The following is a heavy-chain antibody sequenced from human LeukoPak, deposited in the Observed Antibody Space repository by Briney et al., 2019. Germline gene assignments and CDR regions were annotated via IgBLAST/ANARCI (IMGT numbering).Heavy chain of an antibody. V-gene: IGHV3-23*01. D-gene: IGHD7-27*01. CDR1: GFTFSNHG. CDR2: ISPRGGGT. Sequence: GGTLRLSCAASGFTFSNHGMNWVRQAPGKGLEWLSGISPRGGGTYYADSVKGRFTISRDDSKNTLSLQMNSLRVEDTAVYYCARDLAWGAFDFWGQGTLVTVSS. CDR3: ARDLAWGAFDF. J-gene: IGHJ4*02.